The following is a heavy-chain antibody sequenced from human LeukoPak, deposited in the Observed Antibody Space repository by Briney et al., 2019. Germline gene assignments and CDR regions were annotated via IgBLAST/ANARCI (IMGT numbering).Heavy chain of an antibody. V-gene: IGHV3-30*15. CDR3: ASSTQTGTAYYFDY. J-gene: IGHJ4*02. Sequence: GGSLRLSCAASGFTFSSYAMHWVRQAPGKGLEWVAVISYDGSNKYYADSVKGRFTISRDNSKNTLYLQMSSLRAEDTAVYYCASSTQTGTAYYFDYWGQGTLVTVSS. CDR1: GFTFSSYA. D-gene: IGHD1-1*01. CDR2: ISYDGSNK.